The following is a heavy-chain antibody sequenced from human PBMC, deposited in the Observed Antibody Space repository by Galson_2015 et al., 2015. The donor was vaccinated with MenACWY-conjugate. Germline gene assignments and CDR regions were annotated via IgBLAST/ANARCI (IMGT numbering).Heavy chain of an antibody. V-gene: IGHV1-2*04. D-gene: IGHD3-16*01. CDR2: INPNSGGT. CDR1: GYTFTGYY. Sequence: SVKVSCKASGYTFTGYYMHWVRQAPGQGLEWMGWINPNSGGTNYAQKFQGWVTMTRDTSISTAYMELRSLRSDDTAVYYCARDDYEPTYYYGMDVWGQGTTVTVSS. J-gene: IGHJ6*02. CDR3: ARDDYEPTYYYGMDV.